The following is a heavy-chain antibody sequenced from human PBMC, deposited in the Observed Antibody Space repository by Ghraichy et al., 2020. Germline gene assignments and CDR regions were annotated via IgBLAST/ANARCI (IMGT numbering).Heavy chain of an antibody. J-gene: IGHJ4*02. CDR1: GFTFSSSA. CDR3: ATKIAYGPPKD. V-gene: IGHV3-23*01. CDR2: ITNGGNT. D-gene: IGHD4-17*01. Sequence: GESLNISCAASGFTFSSSAMNWVRQAPGKGLEWVSSITNGGNTYYADSVKGRFTISRDNSKNMLYLQMNSLRAEDTAVYYCATKIAYGPPKDWGQGTLVTVSS.